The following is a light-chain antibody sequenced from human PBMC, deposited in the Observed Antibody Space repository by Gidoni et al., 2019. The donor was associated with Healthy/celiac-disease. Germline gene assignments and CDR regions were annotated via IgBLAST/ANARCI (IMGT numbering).Light chain of an antibody. CDR1: SSNIGSNT. Sequence: QSVLTQPPSASGTPGQRVTISCSGSSSNIGSNTVNWYQQVPGTAPKLLIYSHNQRPSGVPDRFSGYKSGTSASLAISGLQSVDEADYYCAAWDDSLNGGVFGGGTKLTVL. CDR3: AAWDDSLNGGV. CDR2: SHN. J-gene: IGLJ2*01. V-gene: IGLV1-44*01.